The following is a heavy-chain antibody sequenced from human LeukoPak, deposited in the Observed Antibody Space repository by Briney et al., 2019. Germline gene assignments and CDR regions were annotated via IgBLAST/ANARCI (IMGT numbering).Heavy chain of an antibody. Sequence: PGGSLRLSCAASGFTFSSYAMSWVRQAPGKGLEWVSVISGGGGSTYYTHSVKGRFTISRDNSKNTLYLQMNSLRAEDTALYYCASGFAIFGAPLDYWGQGTLVTVSS. D-gene: IGHD3-3*01. V-gene: IGHV3-23*01. CDR2: ISGGGGST. J-gene: IGHJ4*02. CDR3: ASGFAIFGAPLDY. CDR1: GFTFSSYA.